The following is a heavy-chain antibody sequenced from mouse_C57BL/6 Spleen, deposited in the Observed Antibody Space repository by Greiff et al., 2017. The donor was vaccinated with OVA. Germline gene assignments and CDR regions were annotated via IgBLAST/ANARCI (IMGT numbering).Heavy chain of an antibody. CDR1: GFTFSDYY. Sequence: EVKLVESEGGLVQPGSSMKLSCTASGFTFSDYYMAWVRQVPEKGLEWVANINYDGSSTYYLDSLKSRFIISRDNAKNILYLQMSSLKSEDTATYYCARLAKYFDYWGQGTTLTVSS. V-gene: IGHV5-16*01. D-gene: IGHD1-1*01. J-gene: IGHJ2*01. CDR3: ARLAKYFDY. CDR2: INYDGSST.